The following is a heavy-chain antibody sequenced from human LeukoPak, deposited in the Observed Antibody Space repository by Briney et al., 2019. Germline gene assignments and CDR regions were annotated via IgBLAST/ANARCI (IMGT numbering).Heavy chain of an antibody. CDR3: ARDLYSSRTNDAFVI. J-gene: IGHJ3*02. V-gene: IGHV4-38-2*02. CDR1: GYSISSGFY. Sequence: SETLSLTCTVSGYSISSGFYWGWIRQPPGKGLEWIGSIYHSGSTHYNSSLKSRVTISVDTSKNQFSLKLTSVTAADTALYYCARDLYSSRTNDAFVIWGQGTMVTVSS. CDR2: IYHSGST. D-gene: IGHD6-13*01.